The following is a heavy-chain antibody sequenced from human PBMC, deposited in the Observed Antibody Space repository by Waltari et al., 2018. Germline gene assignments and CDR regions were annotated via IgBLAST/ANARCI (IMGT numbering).Heavy chain of an antibody. J-gene: IGHJ4*02. D-gene: IGHD3-9*01. Sequence: QIRLVQSGDEIKEPGASVKVSCKASGYTFTSYGISWLRRAPGQGLEWMGWVSPYDGNTNYARKFQGKVGMTTDTSTTTAYMELRSLTSDDTAMYYCARGDDILTDYYKGLDYWGQGTLVTVSS. CDR2: VSPYDGNT. V-gene: IGHV1-18*01. CDR1: GYTFTSYG. CDR3: ARGDDILTDYYKGLDY.